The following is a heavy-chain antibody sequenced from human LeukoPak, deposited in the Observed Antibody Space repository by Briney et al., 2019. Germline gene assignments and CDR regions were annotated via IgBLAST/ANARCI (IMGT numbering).Heavy chain of an antibody. Sequence: SETLSLTCAVYGGSFSGYYWSWIRQPPGKGLEWIGEINHSGSTNYNPSLKSRVTISADTSKNQFSLKLSSVTAADTAVYYCARGGEWFGLNWFDPWGQGTLVTVSS. V-gene: IGHV4-34*01. D-gene: IGHD3-10*01. CDR1: GGSFSGYY. CDR3: ARGGEWFGLNWFDP. J-gene: IGHJ5*02. CDR2: INHSGST.